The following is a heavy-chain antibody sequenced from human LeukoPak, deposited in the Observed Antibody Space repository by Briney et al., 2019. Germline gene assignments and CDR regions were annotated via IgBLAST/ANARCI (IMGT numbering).Heavy chain of an antibody. CDR1: GFTFSSNA. CDR3: AKPRDSIVGTTTPTRLATLDI. CDR2: ISTGGGST. Sequence: GGSLRLSCAASGFTFSSNAMSWVRQAPGKGLEWVSAISTGGGSTSSADSVKGRFPISRDNPNNTLYLQMNNLRAEATAVYYCAKPRDSIVGTTTPTRLATLDIWGQGTMVTVSS. V-gene: IGHV3-23*01. J-gene: IGHJ3*02. D-gene: IGHD1-26*01.